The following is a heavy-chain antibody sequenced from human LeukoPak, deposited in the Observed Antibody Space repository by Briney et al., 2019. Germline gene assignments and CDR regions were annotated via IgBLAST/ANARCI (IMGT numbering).Heavy chain of an antibody. CDR2: ISYDGSNK. CDR3: AREGKWELLHDWFDP. CDR1: GFTFSSYA. Sequence: GGSLRLSCAASGFTFSSYAMHWVRQAPGKGLEWVAVISYDGSNKYYADSVKGRFTISRDNSKNTLYLQMNSLRAEDTAVYYCAREGKWELLHDWFDPWGQGTLVTVSS. D-gene: IGHD1-26*01. V-gene: IGHV3-30-3*01. J-gene: IGHJ5*02.